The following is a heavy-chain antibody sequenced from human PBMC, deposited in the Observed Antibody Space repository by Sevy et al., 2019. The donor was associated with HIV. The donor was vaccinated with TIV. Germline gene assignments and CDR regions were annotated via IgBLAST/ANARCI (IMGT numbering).Heavy chain of an antibody. CDR1: GYRFTDYY. CDR3: ARDQEFRSTTTCYSGLDH. V-gene: IGHV1-2*02. J-gene: IGHJ4*01. CDR2: INPNSDVT. D-gene: IGHD2-2*02. Sequence: ASVKVSCKTSGYRFTDYYIHWVRQAPGQGLEWMGWINPNSDVTKSAKKFQDRVIMTKDTSISTVYMELRGLTFDDSAVYYCARDQEFRSTTTCYSGLDHWGHGSLVTVSS.